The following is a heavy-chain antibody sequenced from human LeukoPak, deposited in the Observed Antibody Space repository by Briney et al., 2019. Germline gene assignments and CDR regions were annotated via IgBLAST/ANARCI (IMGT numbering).Heavy chain of an antibody. J-gene: IGHJ4*02. CDR3: ASRELLLPPVY. Sequence: PSETLSLTCTVSGYSISSGYYWGWIRQPPGKGLEWIGSIYHSGSTYYNPSLKSRVTISVDTSKNQFSLKLSSVTAADTAVYYCASRELLLPPVYWGQGTLVTVSS. CDR2: IYHSGST. CDR1: GYSISSGYY. D-gene: IGHD3-10*01. V-gene: IGHV4-38-2*02.